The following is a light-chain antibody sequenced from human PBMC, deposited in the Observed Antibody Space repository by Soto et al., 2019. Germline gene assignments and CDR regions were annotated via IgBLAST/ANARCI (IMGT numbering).Light chain of an antibody. Sequence: DIQMTQSPSSLSASVGDRVTITCRASQSISSYLNWYQQKPGKAPKLLIYAASSLQSGVPSRFSGSGSGTDFPLTISSLQPEDCASYCCQQSYSTPFTFGPGTKVDIK. CDR3: QQSYSTPFT. J-gene: IGKJ3*01. CDR2: AAS. V-gene: IGKV1-39*01. CDR1: QSISSY.